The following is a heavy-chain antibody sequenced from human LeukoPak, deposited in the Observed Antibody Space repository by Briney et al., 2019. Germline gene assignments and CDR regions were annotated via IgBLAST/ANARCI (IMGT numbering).Heavy chain of an antibody. J-gene: IGHJ4*02. D-gene: IGHD5-18*01. CDR3: ARVRVIRGYSYGLNYYFDY. Sequence: ASVKVSCKASGYTFTGYYMHWVRQAPGQGLEWMGRINPNSGGTNYAQKFQGRVTMTRDTSISTAYMELSRLRSDDTAVYYCARVRVIRGYSYGLNYYFDYWGQGTLVTVSS. CDR2: INPNSGGT. CDR1: GYTFTGYY. V-gene: IGHV1-2*06.